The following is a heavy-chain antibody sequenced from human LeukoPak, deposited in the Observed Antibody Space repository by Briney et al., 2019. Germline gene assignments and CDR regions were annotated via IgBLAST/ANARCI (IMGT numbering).Heavy chain of an antibody. CDR2: INHSGST. V-gene: IGHV4-34*01. Sequence: PSETLSLTCAVYGGSFSGYYWSWIRQPPGKGLEWIGEINHSGSTNYNPSLKSRVTISVDASKNQFSLKLSSVTAADTAVYYCARGFRLWEPYYWGQGTLVTASS. J-gene: IGHJ4*02. CDR3: ARGFRLWEPYY. CDR1: GGSFSGYY. D-gene: IGHD1-26*01.